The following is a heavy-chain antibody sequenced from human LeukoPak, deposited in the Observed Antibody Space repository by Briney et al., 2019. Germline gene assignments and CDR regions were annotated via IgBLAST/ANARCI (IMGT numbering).Heavy chain of an antibody. CDR3: ARYPSVAATGWGRWFDH. CDR1: GFTFSSFN. J-gene: IGHJ5*02. Sequence: GGSLRLSCAASGFTFSSFNMNCVRHTPGKGLEWISYISSSSSTIYYADSVKGRFTISRDNAKSSLYLQMNSLRDEDTAVYYCARYPSVAATGWGRWFDHWGQGTLVTVSS. CDR2: ISSSSSTI. V-gene: IGHV3-48*02. D-gene: IGHD6-13*01.